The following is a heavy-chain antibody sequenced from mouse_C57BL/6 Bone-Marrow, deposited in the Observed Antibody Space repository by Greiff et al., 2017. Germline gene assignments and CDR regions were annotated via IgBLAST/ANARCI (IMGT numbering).Heavy chain of an antibody. J-gene: IGHJ4*01. CDR2: IWRGGSK. CDR3: AKRDDYNGYSMAY. CDR1: GFSFTSYG. D-gene: IGHD2-4*01. V-gene: IGHV2-4*01. Sequence: QVQLQQSGPGLVQPSQSLSITCTVSGFSFTSYGVYWVRQPPGKGLEWLGAIWRGGSKAYNAAFISRLDISKDNSKSQVFFKMNSLQADDTAIYYCAKRDDYNGYSMAYWGQGTSVTVSS.